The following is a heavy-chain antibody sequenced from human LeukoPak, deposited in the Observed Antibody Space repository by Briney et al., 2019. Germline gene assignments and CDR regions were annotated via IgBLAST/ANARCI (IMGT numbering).Heavy chain of an antibody. CDR2: ISGSGGST. V-gene: IGHV3-23*01. J-gene: IGHJ4*02. D-gene: IGHD6-13*01. CDR3: AKEAFAGPFFDY. Sequence: GGSLRLSCAASGFTFSNAWMSWVRQAPGKGLEWVSAISGSGGSTYYADSVKGRFTISRDNSKNTLYLQMNSLRAEDTAVYYCAKEAFAGPFFDYWGQGTLVTVSS. CDR1: GFTFSNAW.